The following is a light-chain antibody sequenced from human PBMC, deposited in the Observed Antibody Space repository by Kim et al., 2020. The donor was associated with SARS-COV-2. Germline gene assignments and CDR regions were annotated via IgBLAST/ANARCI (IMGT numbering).Light chain of an antibody. Sequence: SYELTQPPSVSVSPGQTASITCSGDKLGDKYACWYQQKPGQSPVLVIYQDNKRPSGIPERFSGSNSGNTATLTISGTQTTDEADYYCQAWDSSTEVFGGG. V-gene: IGLV3-1*01. J-gene: IGLJ2*01. CDR1: KLGDKY. CDR3: QAWDSSTEV. CDR2: QDN.